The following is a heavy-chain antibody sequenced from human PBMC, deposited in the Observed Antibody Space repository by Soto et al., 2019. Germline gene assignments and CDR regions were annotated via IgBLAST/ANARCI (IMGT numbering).Heavy chain of an antibody. V-gene: IGHV3-23*01. Sequence: EVQLLESGGGLVQPGGSLRLSCAASGFTFSSYALTWVRQAPGKGLEWVSTISGNGASTYYADSVKGRVTISRDNSKNTLYLHMNSVIAGAPAVYCRAAVRSSSWVDFDYRGQGALVTVSA. CDR2: ISGNGAST. J-gene: IGHJ4*02. CDR3: AAVRSSSWVDFDY. D-gene: IGHD6-13*01. CDR1: GFTFSSYA.